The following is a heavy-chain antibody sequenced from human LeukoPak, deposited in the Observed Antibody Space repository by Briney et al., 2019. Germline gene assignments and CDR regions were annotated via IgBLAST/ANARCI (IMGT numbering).Heavy chain of an antibody. V-gene: IGHV3-7*01. CDR2: IKQDGSEK. D-gene: IGHD2/OR15-2a*01. CDR1: GFTFSSYW. CDR3: SSQPAVIDLDF. Sequence: PGGSLRLSCAASGFTFSSYWMSWVRQAPGKGLEWVANIKQDGSEKYYVDSVKGRFTISRDNAKSSLYLQMDSLRVEDTAVYYCSSQPAVIDLDFWGQGALVTVSS. J-gene: IGHJ4*02.